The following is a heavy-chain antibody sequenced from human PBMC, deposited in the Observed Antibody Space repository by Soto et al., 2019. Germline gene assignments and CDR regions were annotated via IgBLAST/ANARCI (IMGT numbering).Heavy chain of an antibody. CDR3: ARHVLNYYDVSGSRFDP. D-gene: IGHD3-22*01. V-gene: IGHV4-39*01. J-gene: IGHJ5*02. CDR1: GGSIISSNYH. Sequence: TSEALSLTCTVSGGSIISSNYHWVWIRQPPGKGLEWIGSIYYSTTTYYNPSLKSRVTISVDTSKNQFSLKLNSVTAADTAVYYCARHVLNYYDVSGSRFDPWGQGTLVTVSS. CDR2: IYYSTTT.